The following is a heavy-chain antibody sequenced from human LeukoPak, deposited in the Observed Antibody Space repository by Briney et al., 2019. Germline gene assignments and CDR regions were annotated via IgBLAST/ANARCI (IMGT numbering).Heavy chain of an antibody. D-gene: IGHD1-26*01. Sequence: QSGGSLRLSCAASGFTFSSYEMHWVRQAPGKGLEWVSVIYSGGSTYYADSVKGRFTISRDNSKNTLYLQMNSLRAEDTAVYYCARGDTQSKYRQFDSWGQGSLVIVSS. V-gene: IGHV3-53*01. J-gene: IGHJ4*02. CDR1: GFTFSSYE. CDR3: ARGDTQSKYRQFDS. CDR2: IYSGGST.